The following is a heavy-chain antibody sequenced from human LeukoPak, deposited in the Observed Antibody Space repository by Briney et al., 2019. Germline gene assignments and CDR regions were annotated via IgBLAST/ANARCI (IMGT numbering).Heavy chain of an antibody. CDR3: ARVVPDGYSDY. CDR2: VYYRGTT. CDR1: GGSFSGYY. D-gene: IGHD5-24*01. Sequence: SETLSLTCAVYGGSFSGYYWSWIRQPPGKGLEWIGYVYYRGTTNYNPSLKSRLTISVDTSKNQFSLKLSSVTAADTAVYYCARVVPDGYSDYWGQGTLVTVSS. V-gene: IGHV4-59*01. J-gene: IGHJ4*02.